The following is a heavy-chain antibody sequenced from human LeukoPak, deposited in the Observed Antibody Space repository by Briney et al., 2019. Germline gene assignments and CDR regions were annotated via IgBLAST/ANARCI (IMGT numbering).Heavy chain of an antibody. V-gene: IGHV4-4*07. CDR3: ARRDISSGWSFNY. CDR1: GGSISNYH. Sequence: SETLSLLCTVSGGSISNYHWSWIRQPAGKGLEWIGQIHTSGSTNYNPPLKSRVTMSIDTTEDQVSLTIRSVTAADTAFYYCARRDISSGWSFNYWGHGTLVTVSS. CDR2: IHTSGST. D-gene: IGHD6-19*01. J-gene: IGHJ4*01.